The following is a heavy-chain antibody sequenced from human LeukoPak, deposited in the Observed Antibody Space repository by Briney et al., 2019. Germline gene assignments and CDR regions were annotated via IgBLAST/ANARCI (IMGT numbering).Heavy chain of an antibody. V-gene: IGHV1-2*02. J-gene: IGHJ4*02. D-gene: IGHD3-22*01. CDR1: GYTFTGYY. CDR2: INPNSGGT. Sequence: GASVNVSCKASGYTFTGYYMHWVRQAPGQGLEWMGWINPNSGGTNYAQKFQGRVTMTRDTSISTAYMELSRLRSDDTAVYYCARARYDSSGYYYGVDYWGQGTLVTVSS. CDR3: ARARYDSSGYYYGVDY.